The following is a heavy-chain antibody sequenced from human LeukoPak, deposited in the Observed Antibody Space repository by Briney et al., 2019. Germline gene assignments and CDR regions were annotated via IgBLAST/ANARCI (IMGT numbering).Heavy chain of an antibody. J-gene: IGHJ6*03. CDR2: ISTSGST. V-gene: IGHV4-4*07. CDR1: GGSISSDY. D-gene: IGHD3-10*01. Sequence: PSATLSLTCTVSGGSISSDYWSWIRQPAGKGLEWIGRISTSGSTNYNPSLKSRVTTSVDTSKNQFSLNLSSVTAADTAVYYCARGRSGYYYMDVWGKGTTVTVSS. CDR3: ARGRSGYYYMDV.